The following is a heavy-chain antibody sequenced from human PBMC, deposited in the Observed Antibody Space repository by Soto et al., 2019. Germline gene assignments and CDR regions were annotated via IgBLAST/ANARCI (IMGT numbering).Heavy chain of an antibody. CDR1: GFTFGDYA. V-gene: IGHV3-49*03. D-gene: IGHD5-18*01. Sequence: GGSLRLSCTASGFTFGDYAMSWFRQAPGKGLEWVGFIRSKAYGGTTEYAASVKGRFTISRDDSKSIAYLQMNSLKTEDTAVYYCTRDGNIQLWFSTLEYWGQGTLVTVSS. CDR3: TRDGNIQLWFSTLEY. CDR2: IRSKAYGGTT. J-gene: IGHJ4*02.